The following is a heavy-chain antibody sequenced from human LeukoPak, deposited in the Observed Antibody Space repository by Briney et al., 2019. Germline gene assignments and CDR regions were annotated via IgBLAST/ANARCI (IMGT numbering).Heavy chain of an antibody. CDR1: GGSMSGYF. Sequence: SETLSLTCTGSGGSMSGYFWSWIRQPPGKGLEWMGYIYYSGSTNYNPSLKSRVTISVDTSKNQFSLKLSSVTAADTAVYYCARSITSSWYGDFQHWGQGTLVTVSS. V-gene: IGHV4-59*01. CDR3: ARSITSSWYGDFQH. J-gene: IGHJ1*01. D-gene: IGHD6-13*01. CDR2: IYYSGST.